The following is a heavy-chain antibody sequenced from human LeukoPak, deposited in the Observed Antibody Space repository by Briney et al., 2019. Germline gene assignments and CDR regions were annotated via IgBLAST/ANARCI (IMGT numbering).Heavy chain of an antibody. Sequence: GGSLRLSCAASGFTFSSYSMNWVRQAPGKGLEWVSAISGSGGSTYYADSVKGWFTISRDNSKNTLYLQMNSLRAEDTAVYYCAKKSATVVAYDSSGYYYLNWGQGTLVTVSS. CDR1: GFTFSSYS. CDR3: AKKSATVVAYDSSGYYYLN. CDR2: ISGSGGST. J-gene: IGHJ4*02. V-gene: IGHV3-23*01. D-gene: IGHD3-22*01.